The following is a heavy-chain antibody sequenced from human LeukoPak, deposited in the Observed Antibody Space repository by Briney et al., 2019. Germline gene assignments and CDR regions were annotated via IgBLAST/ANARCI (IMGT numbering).Heavy chain of an antibody. V-gene: IGHV3-48*03. CDR2: ISSSGSTI. CDR1: GFTFSSCE. CDR3: ARDFSPYYYYYYMDV. Sequence: GGSLRLSCAASGFTFSSCEMNWVRQAPGKGLEWVSYISSSGSTIYYADSVKGRFTISRDNAKNSLYLQMNSLRAEDTAVYYCARDFSPYYYYYYMDVWGKGTTVTVSS. J-gene: IGHJ6*03. D-gene: IGHD2/OR15-2a*01.